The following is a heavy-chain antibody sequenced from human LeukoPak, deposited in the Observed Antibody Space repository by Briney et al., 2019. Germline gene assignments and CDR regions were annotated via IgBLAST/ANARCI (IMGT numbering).Heavy chain of an antibody. CDR3: ARYRQWLVLDY. D-gene: IGHD6-19*01. CDR1: GGSISSYY. CDR2: IYYSGST. J-gene: IGHJ4*02. V-gene: IGHV4-59*01. Sequence: SETLSLTCTVSGGSISSYYWSWIRQPPGKGLEWIGYIYYSGSTNYNPSLKSRVTISVDTSKNQFSLKLSSVTAADTAVYYCARYRQWLVLDYWGQGTLVTVSS.